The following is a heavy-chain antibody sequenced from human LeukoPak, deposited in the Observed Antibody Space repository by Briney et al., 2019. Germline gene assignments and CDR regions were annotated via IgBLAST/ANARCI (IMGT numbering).Heavy chain of an antibody. CDR2: IYTSGST. V-gene: IGHV4-4*09. CDR1: GGSISSYY. J-gene: IGHJ4*02. Sequence: SETLSLTCTVSGGSISSYYWSWIRQPPGKGLEWIGYIYTSGSTNYNPSLKSRVTRSVDTSKNQFSLKLSSVTAADTAVYYCARHERYGELDYWGQGTLVTVSS. D-gene: IGHD5-18*01. CDR3: ARHERYGELDY.